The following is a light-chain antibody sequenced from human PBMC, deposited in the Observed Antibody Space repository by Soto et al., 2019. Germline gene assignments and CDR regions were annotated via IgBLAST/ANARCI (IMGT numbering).Light chain of an antibody. CDR1: QTVDFN. CDR3: QQYDTWPLT. V-gene: IGKV3-15*01. CDR2: GAS. Sequence: EIVMTQSPATLSVSPGGRGTLSCRASQTVDFNLAWYQQKPGQAPRLLIYGASTRITGIPARFSGSGSGTEFTLTISSLQSEDFAVYYCQQYDTWPLTFGPGNKVDSK. J-gene: IGKJ3*01.